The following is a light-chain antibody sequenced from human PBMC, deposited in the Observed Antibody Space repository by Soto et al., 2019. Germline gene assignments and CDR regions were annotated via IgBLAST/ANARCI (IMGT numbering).Light chain of an antibody. Sequence: PGEGAILSCRASQSVNSNYLAWYQQKPGQAPRLLIYGASSRATGVPNRFSGSGSGTDFTLTISSLEPEDFATYYCLQKYFYPFTFGPVTKVDIK. V-gene: IGKV3-20*01. CDR1: QSVNSNY. J-gene: IGKJ3*01. CDR2: GAS. CDR3: LQKYFYPFT.